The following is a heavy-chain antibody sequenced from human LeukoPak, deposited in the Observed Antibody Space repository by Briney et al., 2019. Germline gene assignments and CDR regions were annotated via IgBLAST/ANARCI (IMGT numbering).Heavy chain of an antibody. V-gene: IGHV4-4*07. J-gene: IGHJ6*02. Sequence: ETLSLTCTVSGGSISSYYWSWIRQPAGKGLEWIGRIYTNGSTNYNPSLKSRVTMSVDTSKNQFSLKLSSVTAADTAVYYCARGGSSSWPYYYYGMDVWGQGTTVTVSS. CDR1: GGSISSYY. CDR3: ARGGSSSWPYYYYGMDV. CDR2: IYTNGST. D-gene: IGHD6-13*01.